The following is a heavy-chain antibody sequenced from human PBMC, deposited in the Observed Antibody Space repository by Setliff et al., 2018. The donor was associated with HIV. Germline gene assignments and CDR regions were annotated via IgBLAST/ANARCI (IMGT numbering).Heavy chain of an antibody. J-gene: IGHJ4*02. CDR3: ARSILTGYYTFGADY. Sequence: ASVKVSCKASGGTFSSYAISWVRQAPGQGLEWMGWINPNSGGTTYAQKFQGRVTMTRDTSISTAYMEVSRLRSDDTAVYYCARSILTGYYTFGADYWGQGTLVTVSS. CDR2: INPNSGGT. D-gene: IGHD3-9*01. V-gene: IGHV1-2*02. CDR1: GGTFSSYA.